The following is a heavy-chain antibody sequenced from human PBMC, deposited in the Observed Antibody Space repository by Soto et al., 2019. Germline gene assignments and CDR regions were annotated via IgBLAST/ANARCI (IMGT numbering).Heavy chain of an antibody. D-gene: IGHD1-20*01. CDR2: ISGRGDGT. V-gene: IGHV3-23*01. J-gene: IGHJ4*02. Sequence: EVQLLESGGGLVQPGGSLTLSCAASGFTFDTYAMTWVRQAPGKGLEWVSAISGRGDGTYYADSGKGRFTISRDNSKNTVFLQMNSLRAEDTALYYCATYNNYWDEDYWGQGTLVTVSS. CDR1: GFTFDTYA. CDR3: ATYNNYWDEDY.